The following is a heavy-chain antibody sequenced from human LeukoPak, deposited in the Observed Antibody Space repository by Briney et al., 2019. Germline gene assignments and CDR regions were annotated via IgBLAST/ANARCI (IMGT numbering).Heavy chain of an antibody. J-gene: IGHJ1*01. CDR3: ARVNPLTIIVVPGKPATQYFKH. D-gene: IGHD3-22*01. V-gene: IGHV4-34*01. CDR1: GGSFSGYY. CDR2: INHSGST. Sequence: SETLSLTCAVYGGSFSGYYWSWIRQPPGMGLEWIGEINHSGSTNYNPSLKSRVTISVDTSKNQFSLKLSSVTAADPAVYYCARVNPLTIIVVPGKPATQYFKHWGRAPWSPSPQ.